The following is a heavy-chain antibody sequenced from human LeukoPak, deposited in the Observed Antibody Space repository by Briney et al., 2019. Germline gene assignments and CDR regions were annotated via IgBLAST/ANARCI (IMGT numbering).Heavy chain of an antibody. CDR3: ARGGRPRGYCSSTSCPYYYYGMDV. V-gene: IGHV4-4*07. D-gene: IGHD2-2*01. J-gene: IGHJ6*02. Sequence: SETLSLTCTVSGGSITSYYWTYIRQPAGKGLEWLGRIHTSGSTNYNPSLKSRVTISVDTSKNQFSLKLSSVTAADTAVYYCARGGRPRGYCSSTSCPYYYYGMDVWGQGTTVTVSS. CDR2: IHTSGST. CDR1: GGSITSYY.